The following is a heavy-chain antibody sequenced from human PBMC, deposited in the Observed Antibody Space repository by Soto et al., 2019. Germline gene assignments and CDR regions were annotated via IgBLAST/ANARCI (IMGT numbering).Heavy chain of an antibody. Sequence: GGSLRLSCAASGFTFSSYGMHWVRQAPGKGLEWVAVISYDGSNKYYADSVKGRFTIYRDNSKNTLYLQMNSLRAEDTAVYYCARSGAYCSSTSCYAEVEDMFYYYMDVWGKGTTVTVSS. J-gene: IGHJ6*03. CDR2: ISYDGSNK. V-gene: IGHV3-30*03. D-gene: IGHD2-2*01. CDR1: GFTFSSYG. CDR3: ARSGAYCSSTSCYAEVEDMFYYYMDV.